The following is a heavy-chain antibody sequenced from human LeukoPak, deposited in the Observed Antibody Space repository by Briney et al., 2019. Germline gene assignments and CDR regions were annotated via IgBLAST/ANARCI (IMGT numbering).Heavy chain of an antibody. CDR2: ISSSSSYI. J-gene: IGHJ5*02. V-gene: IGHV3-21*01. CDR1: GFTFSSYS. D-gene: IGHD2-2*01. CDR3: ARGRDCSSTSCAAKGHWFDP. Sequence: GGSLRLSCAASGFTFSSYSMSWVRQAPGKGLEWVSSISSSSSYIYYADSVKGRFTISRDNAKNSLYLQMNSLRAEDTAVYYCARGRDCSSTSCAAKGHWFDPWGQGTLVTVSS.